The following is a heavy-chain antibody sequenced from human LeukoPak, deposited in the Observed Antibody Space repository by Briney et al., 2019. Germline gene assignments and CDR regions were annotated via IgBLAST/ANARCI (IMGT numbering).Heavy chain of an antibody. D-gene: IGHD3-22*01. CDR2: ISGSGGST. Sequence: GGSLRLSCAASGFTFSSYAMSWVRQAPGKGLEWVSAISGSGGSTYYADSVKGRFTISRDNSKNTLYPQMNSLRAEDTAVYYCAKPSYYDSSGYDYWGQGTLVTVSS. CDR3: AKPSYYDSSGYDY. CDR1: GFTFSSYA. J-gene: IGHJ4*02. V-gene: IGHV3-23*01.